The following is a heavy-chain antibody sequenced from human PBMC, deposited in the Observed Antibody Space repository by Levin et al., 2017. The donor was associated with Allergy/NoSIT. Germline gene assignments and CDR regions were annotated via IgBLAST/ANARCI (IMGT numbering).Heavy chain of an antibody. J-gene: IGHJ4*02. CDR3: ASARNWNYLYGDH. Sequence: GESLKISCAASGFNVSGNYINWVRQAPGKGLEWVSVIYSIGSTYYSDSVKGRFTVSRDNSKNTVYLQMNSLRAQDTAVYYCASARNWNYLYGDHWGQGTPVTVSP. V-gene: IGHV3-66*01. CDR1: GFNVSGNY. CDR2: IYSIGST. D-gene: IGHD1-7*01.